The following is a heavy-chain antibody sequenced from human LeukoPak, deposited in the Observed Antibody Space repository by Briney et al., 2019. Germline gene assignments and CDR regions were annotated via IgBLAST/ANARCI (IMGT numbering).Heavy chain of an antibody. CDR1: GFTFSSYA. CDR3: AKDRDCSSTSCYGGNY. CDR2: ISGSGGST. V-gene: IGHV3-23*01. J-gene: IGHJ4*02. D-gene: IGHD2-2*01. Sequence: PGGSLRLSCAASGFTFSSYAMSWVRQAPGKGLEWVSAISGSGGSTYYADSVKGWFTISRDNSKNTLYLQMNSLRAEDTAVYYCAKDRDCSSTSCYGGNYWGQGTLVTVSS.